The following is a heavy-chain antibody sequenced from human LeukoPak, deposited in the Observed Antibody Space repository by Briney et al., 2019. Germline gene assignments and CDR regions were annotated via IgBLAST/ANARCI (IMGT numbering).Heavy chain of an antibody. CDR1: GFTFSSYS. V-gene: IGHV3-21*01. J-gene: IGHJ6*02. CDR2: ISSSSSYI. CDR3: ARESYCYDSSGPHYYGMDV. Sequence: GGSLRLSCAASGFTFSSYSMDWVRQAPGRGLEWVSSISSSSSYIYYADSVKGRFTISRDNAKNSLYLQMNSLRAEDTAVYYCARESYCYDSSGPHYYGMDVWGQGTTVTVSS. D-gene: IGHD3-22*01.